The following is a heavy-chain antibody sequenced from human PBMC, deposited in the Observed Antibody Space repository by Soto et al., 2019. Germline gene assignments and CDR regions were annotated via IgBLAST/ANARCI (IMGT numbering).Heavy chain of an antibody. V-gene: IGHV4-30-4*01. J-gene: IGHJ6*02. Sequence: SETLSLTCTVSGGSISSGDYYWSWIRQPPGKGLEWIGYIYYSGSTYYNPSLKSRVTISVDTSKNQFSLKLSSVTAADTAVYYCARDRQGYCSGGSCYSDYYGMDVWRQGTTVTVSS. CDR2: IYYSGST. D-gene: IGHD2-15*01. CDR1: GGSISSGDYY. CDR3: ARDRQGYCSGGSCYSDYYGMDV.